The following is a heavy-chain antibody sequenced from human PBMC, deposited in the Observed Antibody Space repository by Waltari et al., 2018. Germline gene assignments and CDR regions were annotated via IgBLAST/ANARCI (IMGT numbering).Heavy chain of an antibody. CDR2: ISYDGNYK. Sequence: QVQLVESGGGVVQPGTSLSLSLPAPGFTFSSCALYWVRPAPGKGLEWLAIISYDGNYKFYADSVTGRFTVSRDNDEKTVYLEINSLRPDDTAIYYCARDRRMAVAGAEYFQYWGRGTVVTVSS. CDR3: ARDRRMAVAGAEYFQY. CDR1: GFTFSSCA. D-gene: IGHD2-21*01. J-gene: IGHJ1*01. V-gene: IGHV3-30*04.